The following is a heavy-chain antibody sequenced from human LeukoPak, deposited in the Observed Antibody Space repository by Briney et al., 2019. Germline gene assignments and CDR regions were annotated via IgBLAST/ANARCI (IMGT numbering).Heavy chain of an antibody. CDR1: GFTFSTYA. Sequence: GGSLRLSCAASGFTFSTYAMSWVRQAPGKGLEWVSTIANSGGSTYYADSVKGRFTISRDNSKNTLYLQMNSLRAEDTAIYYCAKEGFSDSSGAFDSWGQGALVTVSS. D-gene: IGHD3-22*01. V-gene: IGHV3-23*01. CDR2: IANSGGST. CDR3: AKEGFSDSSGAFDS. J-gene: IGHJ4*02.